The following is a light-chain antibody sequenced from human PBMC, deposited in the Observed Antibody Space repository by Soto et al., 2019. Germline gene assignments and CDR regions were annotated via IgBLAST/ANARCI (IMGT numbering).Light chain of an antibody. Sequence: EIGITQSPVTLAVSPGERATLSCRASQSVRSNLAWYQQKPGQAPRLLMYDASTRATGIPARFSGSGSGTEFTLTISSLQAEDVAVYYCQQYYNTPPTFGGGTKVDIK. CDR1: QSVRSN. CDR3: QQYYNTPPT. CDR2: DAS. V-gene: IGKV3-15*01. J-gene: IGKJ4*01.